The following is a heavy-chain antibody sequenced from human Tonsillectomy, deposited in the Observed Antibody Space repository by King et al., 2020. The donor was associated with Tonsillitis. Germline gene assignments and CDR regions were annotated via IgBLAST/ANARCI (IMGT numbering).Heavy chain of an antibody. J-gene: IGHJ4*02. Sequence: QLVQSGAEVKKPGAAVKVSCKTSGYTFTSYGIIWVRQAPGQGLEWMGWISTYNGNTNYAQRLQGRVTMTTDTSTSPAYMELRSLRSDDTAVYYCARVGDIVVVPAAINWGQGTLVTVSS. CDR1: GYTFTSYG. CDR2: ISTYNGNT. CDR3: ARVGDIVVVPAAIN. D-gene: IGHD2-2*01. V-gene: IGHV1-18*01.